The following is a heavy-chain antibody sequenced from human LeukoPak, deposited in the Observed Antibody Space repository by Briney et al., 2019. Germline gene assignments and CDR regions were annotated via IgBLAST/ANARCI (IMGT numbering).Heavy chain of an antibody. Sequence: SDTLSLTCAVSDYSISSSNWWGWIRQPPGKGLEWIGYIYYSGSTYYNPSLKSRVTMSVDTSKNQFSLKLSSVTAVDTTVYYCARIRPDIVTDSGLFPDAFDIWGQGTMVTVSS. D-gene: IGHD1-14*01. J-gene: IGHJ3*02. CDR1: DYSISSSNW. CDR2: IYYSGST. V-gene: IGHV4-28*01. CDR3: ARIRPDIVTDSGLFPDAFDI.